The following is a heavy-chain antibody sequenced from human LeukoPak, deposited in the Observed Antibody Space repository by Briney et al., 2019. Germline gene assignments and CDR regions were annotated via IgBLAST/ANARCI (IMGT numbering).Heavy chain of an antibody. CDR3: ARHAYGGNSDFQH. CDR2: IYYSGST. J-gene: IGHJ1*01. D-gene: IGHD4-23*01. Sequence: SETLSLTCSVSGGSISSYYWSWIRQPPGKGLEWIGYIYYSGSTNYNPSLKCRVTISVDTSKNQFSLKPSSVTAADTAVYYCARHAYGGNSDFQHWGQGTVVTVSS. V-gene: IGHV4-59*08. CDR1: GGSISSYY.